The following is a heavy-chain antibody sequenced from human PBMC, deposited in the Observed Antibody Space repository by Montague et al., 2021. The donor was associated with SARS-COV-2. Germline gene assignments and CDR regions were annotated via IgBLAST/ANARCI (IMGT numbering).Heavy chain of an antibody. CDR1: GYSISSGYY. J-gene: IGHJ5*02. Sequence: SETLSLTCTVSGYSISSGYYWGWIRQPPGKGLEWIGSIYHSGSTYYNPSLKSRVTISVDTSKNQFSLKLLSSVTAADTAVYYCARDRRRWLQLNHWFDPWGQGTLVTVSS. D-gene: IGHD5-24*01. CDR3: ARDRRRWLQLNHWFDP. V-gene: IGHV4-38-2*02. CDR2: IYHSGST.